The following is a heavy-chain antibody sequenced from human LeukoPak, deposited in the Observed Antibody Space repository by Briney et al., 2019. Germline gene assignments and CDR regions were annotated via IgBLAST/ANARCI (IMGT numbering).Heavy chain of an antibody. D-gene: IGHD5-18*01. CDR2: FSYSGST. Sequence: PSETLSLTCTVSVGSISSSSYYWGWIRQPPGKGLEWIGSFSYSGSTYYNPSLKSRVTISVDTSKNQFSLKLSSVTAADTAVYYCARPRNTYEAGSFDYWGQGTLVTVSS. CDR3: ARPRNTYEAGSFDY. J-gene: IGHJ4*02. CDR1: VGSISSSSYY. V-gene: IGHV4-39*01.